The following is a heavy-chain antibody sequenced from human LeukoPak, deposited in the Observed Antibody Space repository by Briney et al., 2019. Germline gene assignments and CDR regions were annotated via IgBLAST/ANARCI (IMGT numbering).Heavy chain of an antibody. V-gene: IGHV6-1*01. CDR3: ARGWQYSSGWFTFDP. CDR1: GDSVSSNSAA. J-gene: IGHJ5*02. D-gene: IGHD6-19*01. CDR2: TYYTSKWYN. Sequence: SQTLSLTCAISGDSVSSNSAAWNWIRQSPSRGLEWLGRTYYTSKWYNDFAVSVKSRITINPDTSKNQFSLQLNSVTPEDTAVYYCARGWQYSSGWFTFDPWGQGTLVTVSS.